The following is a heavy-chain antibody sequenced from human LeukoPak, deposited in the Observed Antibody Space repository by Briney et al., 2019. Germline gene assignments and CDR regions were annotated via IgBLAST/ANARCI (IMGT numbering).Heavy chain of an antibody. CDR3: AKGIAVAGPLRSYYFDY. CDR1: GGSISSGGYY. J-gene: IGHJ4*02. D-gene: IGHD6-19*01. V-gene: IGHV4-31*03. Sequence: SETLSLTCTVSGGSISSGGYYWSWIRQHPGKGLEWIGYIYYSGSTYYNPSLKSRVTISVDTSKNLFSLKLSSVTAADTAVYYCAKGIAVAGPLRSYYFDYWGQGTLVTVSS. CDR2: IYYSGST.